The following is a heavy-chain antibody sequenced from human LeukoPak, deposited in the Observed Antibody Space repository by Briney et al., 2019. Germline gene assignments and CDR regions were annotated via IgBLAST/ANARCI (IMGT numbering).Heavy chain of an antibody. V-gene: IGHV3-11*04. CDR2: ISNSGSTI. CDR1: GFTFSDYY. CDR3: ARDQSYYGSGSPMNV. D-gene: IGHD3-10*01. Sequence: GGSLRLSCAASGFTFSDYYMSWIRQAPGKGLEWVSYISNSGSTIYYADSVKGRFNISRDNAKNPLYLQMNSLRAEDTAVYYCARDQSYYGSGSPMNVWGKGTTVTVSS. J-gene: IGHJ6*03.